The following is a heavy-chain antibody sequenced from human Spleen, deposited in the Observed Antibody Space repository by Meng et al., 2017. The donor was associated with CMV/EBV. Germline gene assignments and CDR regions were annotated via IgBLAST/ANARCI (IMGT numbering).Heavy chain of an antibody. V-gene: IGHV3-21*01. D-gene: IGHD1-14*01. CDR1: GFTFSVYS. J-gene: IGHJ4*02. CDR2: ISSSSSFI. Sequence: GESLKISCAASGFTFSVYSMIWVRQAPGKGLEWVSSISSSSSFISYVDSVKGRFTISRDNAENSLYLHMNGLRAEDTAVYYCARGPVSPDYWGQGTSVTVSS. CDR3: ARGPVSPDY.